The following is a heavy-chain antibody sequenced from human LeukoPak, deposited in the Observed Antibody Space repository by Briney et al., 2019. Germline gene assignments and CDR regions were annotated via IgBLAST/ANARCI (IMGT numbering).Heavy chain of an antibody. CDR1: GFTVSSNY. J-gene: IGHJ4*02. Sequence: GGSLRLSCAASGFTVSSNYMSWVRQAPGKGLEWVSVIYSGGSTYYADSVKGRFTISRDNSKNTLYLQMNSLRAEDTAVYYCARTGDDYGDYLDYWGQGTLVTVSS. CDR3: ARTGDDYGDYLDY. D-gene: IGHD4-17*01. V-gene: IGHV3-66*01. CDR2: IYSGGST.